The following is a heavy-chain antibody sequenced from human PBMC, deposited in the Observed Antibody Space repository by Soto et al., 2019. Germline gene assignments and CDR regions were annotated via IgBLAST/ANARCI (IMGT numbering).Heavy chain of an antibody. CDR2: IFYSGST. CDR1: GGSITNYY. J-gene: IGHJ4*02. CDR3: ARDGSSGWGRRLHNNFDF. V-gene: IGHV4-59*13. D-gene: IGHD6-19*01. Sequence: SETLSLTCTVSGGSITNYYWSWIRQPPGKGLEWIGYIFYSGSTNYNPSLKSRVTISVDTSKNQFSLKLNSVTAADTAVYYCARDGSSGWGRRLHNNFDFWGQGTLVTVSS.